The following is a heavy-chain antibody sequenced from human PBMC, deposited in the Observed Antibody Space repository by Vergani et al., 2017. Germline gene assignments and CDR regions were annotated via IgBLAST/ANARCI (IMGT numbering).Heavy chain of an antibody. CDR3: ARRRADSSGWYSFFDY. Sequence: QLQLQESGPGLVKPSETLSLTCTVSGGSISSSSYYWGWIRQPPGKGLEWIGRIYYSGSTYYNPSLKSRVTISVDTSKNQFSLRLSSVTAADTAVYYCARRRADSSGWYSFFDYWGQGTLVTVSS. D-gene: IGHD6-19*01. J-gene: IGHJ4*02. CDR1: GGSISSSSYY. V-gene: IGHV4-39*01. CDR2: IYYSGST.